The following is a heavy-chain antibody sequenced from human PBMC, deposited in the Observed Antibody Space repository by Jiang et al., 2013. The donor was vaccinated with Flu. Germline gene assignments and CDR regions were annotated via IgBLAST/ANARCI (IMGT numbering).Heavy chain of an antibody. V-gene: IGHV4-59*01. CDR1: GGSISTYF. J-gene: IGHJ4*02. CDR2: IYYSGTT. CDR3: ARGGRDGYQNSRWYFDY. Sequence: GSGLVKPSETLSLTCTVSGGSISTYFWSWIRQPPGKGLEWIAYIYYSGTTSYNPSLKSRVTISVDTSKNQFSLKLSSVTAADTAVYYCARGGRDGYQNSRWYFDYWGQGTLVTVSS. D-gene: IGHD5-24*01.